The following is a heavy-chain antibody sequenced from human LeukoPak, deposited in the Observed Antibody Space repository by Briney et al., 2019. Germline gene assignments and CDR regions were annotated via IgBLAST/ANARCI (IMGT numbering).Heavy chain of an antibody. Sequence: GASVKVSCKASGYTFTGYCMHWVRQAPGQGLEWMGRINPNSGGTNYAQKFQGRVTMTRDTSISTAYMELSRLRSDDTAVYYCARDAGSGWPHLDYWGQGTLVTVSS. CDR1: GYTFTGYC. CDR3: ARDAGSGWPHLDY. V-gene: IGHV1-2*06. J-gene: IGHJ4*02. D-gene: IGHD6-19*01. CDR2: INPNSGGT.